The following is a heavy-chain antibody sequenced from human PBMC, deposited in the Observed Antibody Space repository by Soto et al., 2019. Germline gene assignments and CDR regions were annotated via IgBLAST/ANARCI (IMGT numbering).Heavy chain of an antibody. Sequence: GGALRLSCAASGFAFSSYWMSWVRQAPGKGLEWVANIKQDGSEKYYVDSVKGRFTISRDNAKNSLYLQMNSLRAEDTAVYYCARGIAAAGTLMFDYWGQGTLVTVSS. CDR1: GFAFSSYW. J-gene: IGHJ4*02. CDR2: IKQDGSEK. D-gene: IGHD6-13*01. CDR3: ARGIAAAGTLMFDY. V-gene: IGHV3-7*01.